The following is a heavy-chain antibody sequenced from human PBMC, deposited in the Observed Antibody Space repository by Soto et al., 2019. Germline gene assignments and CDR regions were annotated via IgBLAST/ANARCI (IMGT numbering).Heavy chain of an antibody. Sequence: WWSLRLSCAAYGFSFSSHSMHWFRQAPGKGLEWVSFISKNIIYTSHADSVKGRFTISRDNAKNSLYLQMHSLRIEDTAVYYCAREKLYSTSSIDFWGQGTLVTVSS. CDR2: ISKNIIYT. J-gene: IGHJ4*02. V-gene: IGHV3-21*06. D-gene: IGHD6-6*01. CDR1: GFSFSSHS. CDR3: AREKLYSTSSIDF.